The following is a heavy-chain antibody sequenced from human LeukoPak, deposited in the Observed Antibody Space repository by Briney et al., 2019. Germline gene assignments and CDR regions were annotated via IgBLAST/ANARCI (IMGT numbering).Heavy chain of an antibody. V-gene: IGHV4-38-2*01. CDR2: ISHSGST. J-gene: IGHJ4*02. D-gene: IGHD6-13*01. Sequence: PSETLSLTCAVSGYSFSSGYYWGWIRQPPGKGLEWIGTISHSGSTYYNPSLKSRVTISVDTSKNQFSLKLSSVTAADTAVYHCARSPGGSNWYLYFDYWGQGTLVTVSS. CDR3: ARSPGGSNWYLYFDY. CDR1: GYSFSSGYY.